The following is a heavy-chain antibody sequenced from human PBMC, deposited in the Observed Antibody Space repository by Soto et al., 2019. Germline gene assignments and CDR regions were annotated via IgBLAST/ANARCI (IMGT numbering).Heavy chain of an antibody. D-gene: IGHD7-27*01. V-gene: IGHV3-23*01. CDR2: ITGSGGRT. CDR1: GFTFSSYA. CDR3: AKGLTGAPYYGMDV. Sequence: EVQLLESRGGLVQPGGSLRLSCAASGFTFSSYAMSWVRQAPGKGLEWVSAITGSGGRTYYADSVKGRFTISRDNSKNTLYLQMNSLRAEDTAVYYCAKGLTGAPYYGMDVWGQGTTVTVSS. J-gene: IGHJ6*02.